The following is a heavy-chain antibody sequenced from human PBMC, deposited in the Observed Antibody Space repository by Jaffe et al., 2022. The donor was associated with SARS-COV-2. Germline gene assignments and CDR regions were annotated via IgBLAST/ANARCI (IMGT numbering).Heavy chain of an antibody. D-gene: IGHD3-16*01. Sequence: QVQLQQSGPGLVKPSQTLSLTCAISGDSVSSNSVAWNWIRQSPSTGLEWLGRTYYRSKWYIDYAVSLKSRITINADTSRNQFSLQLNSVTPEDTAVYYCLRERGGCKGCMDVWGQGTTLIVSS. CDR2: TYYRSKWYI. V-gene: IGHV6-1*01. CDR1: GDSVSSNSVA. J-gene: IGHJ6*02. CDR3: LRERGGCKGCMDV.